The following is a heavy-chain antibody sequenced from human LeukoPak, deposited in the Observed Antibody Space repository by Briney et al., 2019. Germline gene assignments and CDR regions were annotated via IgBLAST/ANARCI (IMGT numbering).Heavy chain of an antibody. D-gene: IGHD2-2*01. CDR2: INSSGGST. Sequence: GGSLRLSCAAYGFTCSSYAMSWVRQAPGKGLEWVSTINSSGGSTYYADSVKGRFTIARANCKDKMYLEMNSLRGEDTAVYYCEKDKYCSSTSCRFPFFDVDIWGQGTMVTVSS. J-gene: IGHJ3*02. V-gene: IGHV3-23*01. CDR1: GFTCSSYA. CDR3: EKDKYCSSTSCRFPFFDVDI.